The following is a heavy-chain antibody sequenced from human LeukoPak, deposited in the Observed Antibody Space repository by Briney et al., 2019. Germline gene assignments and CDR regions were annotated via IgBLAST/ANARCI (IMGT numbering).Heavy chain of an antibody. J-gene: IGHJ6*03. D-gene: IGHD3-10*01. Sequence: GGSLRLSCAASGFPFSSYSMNLVRPAPGKGLELGSSISSSSSYIYYADPVHRRFTISRDNSKNTLYLQMNSLSAEDTAVYYCAKGSGDSNSYYYYMDVWGKGTTVTVSS. CDR3: AKGSGDSNSYYYYMDV. V-gene: IGHV3-21*04. CDR2: ISSSSSYI. CDR1: GFPFSSYS.